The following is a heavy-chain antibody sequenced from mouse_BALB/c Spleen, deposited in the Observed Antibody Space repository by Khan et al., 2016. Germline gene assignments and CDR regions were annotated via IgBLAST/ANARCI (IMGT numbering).Heavy chain of an antibody. J-gene: IGHJ4*01. V-gene: IGHV9-3*02. Sequence: QIQLVQSGPELKKPGETLKISCKASGYTFTNYGMNWVKQAPGKGLKWMGWINTNTGEPTYAEELKGRFAFSLDTSASTAYLQINNLKNEDTATXFCARYYGSSYYAMDCWGQGTSVTVSA. CDR2: INTNTGEP. CDR1: GYTFTNYG. D-gene: IGHD1-1*01. CDR3: ARYYGSSYYAMDC.